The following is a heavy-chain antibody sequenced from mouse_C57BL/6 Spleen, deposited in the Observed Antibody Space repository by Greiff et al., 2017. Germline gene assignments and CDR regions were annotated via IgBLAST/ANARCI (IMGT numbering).Heavy chain of an antibody. Sequence: QVQLQQSGPELVKPGASVKISYKASGYAFSSSWMNWVKQRPGKGLEWIGRIYPGDGDTNYNGKFKGKATLTADKSSSTAYMQLSSLTSEDSAVYFCARADGLGRGYWGQGTTLTVSS. J-gene: IGHJ2*01. CDR2: IYPGDGDT. D-gene: IGHD4-1*01. CDR3: ARADGLGRGY. CDR1: GYAFSSSW. V-gene: IGHV1-82*01.